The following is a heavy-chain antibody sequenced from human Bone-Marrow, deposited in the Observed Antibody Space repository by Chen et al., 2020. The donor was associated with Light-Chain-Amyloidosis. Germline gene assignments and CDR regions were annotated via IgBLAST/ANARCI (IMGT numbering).Heavy chain of an antibody. J-gene: IGHJ5*02. CDR2: INPGSGGT. Sequence: QVQLVQSGAEVKKPGASVKVSCKSSGYTFGGYYIHWVRQAPGLGLEWMGWINPGSGGTKFAQKFQGRVTMTRDTSINTTYMDLRGLTSDDTAVYFCARDSQYPISGSLGPWGQVALVTVSS. D-gene: IGHD3-10*01. CDR1: GYTFGGYY. V-gene: IGHV1-2*02. CDR3: ARDSQYPISGSLGP.